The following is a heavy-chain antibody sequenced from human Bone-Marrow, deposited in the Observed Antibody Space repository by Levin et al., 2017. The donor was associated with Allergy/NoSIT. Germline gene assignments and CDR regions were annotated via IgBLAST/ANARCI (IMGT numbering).Heavy chain of an antibody. CDR2: ISPSGDTT. V-gene: IGHV1-46*01. CDR3: AREAPGTTYFDY. D-gene: IGHD1-14*01. CDR1: GYTLTNYY. J-gene: IGHJ4*02. Sequence: ASVKVSCKASGYTLTNYYMHWVRQAPGRGLEWMGTISPSGDTTKYAQRFQGRISLTRDTSTSTVYMELRSLTSEDTAVYYCAREAPGTTYFDYWGQGTLVTVSS.